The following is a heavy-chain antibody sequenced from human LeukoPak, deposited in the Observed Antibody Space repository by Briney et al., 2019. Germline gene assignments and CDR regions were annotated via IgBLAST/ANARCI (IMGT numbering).Heavy chain of an antibody. J-gene: IGHJ4*02. CDR3: ARDSGELDY. V-gene: IGHV4-30-2*01. D-gene: IGHD1-26*01. Sequence: PSQTLSLTCAVSGGSISSGGYSWSWIRQPPGKGLEWIGYIYHSGSTYYNPSLKSRVTISVDRSKNQFPLKLSSVTAADTAVYYCARDSGELDYWGQGTLVTVSS. CDR1: GGSISSGGYS. CDR2: IYHSGST.